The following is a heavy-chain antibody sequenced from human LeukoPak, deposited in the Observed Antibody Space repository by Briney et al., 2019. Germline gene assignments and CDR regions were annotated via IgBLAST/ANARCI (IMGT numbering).Heavy chain of an antibody. CDR2: ISAYNGNT. D-gene: IGHD1-7*01. V-gene: IGHV1-18*01. CDR1: GYTFTSYG. CDR3: ARDLSAGYNWNYAAY. Sequence: ASVKVSCKASGYTFTSYGISWARQAPGQGLEWMGWISAYNGNTNYAQKLQGRVTMTTDTSTSTAYMELRSLRSDDTAVYYCARDLSAGYNWNYAAYWGQGTLVTVSS. J-gene: IGHJ4*02.